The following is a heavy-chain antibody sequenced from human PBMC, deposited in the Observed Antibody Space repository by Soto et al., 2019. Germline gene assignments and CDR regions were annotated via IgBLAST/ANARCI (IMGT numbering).Heavy chain of an antibody. CDR3: ARSRVRPTAAGNYYYYYGMDV. CDR2: INHSGST. CDR1: GGSISSYY. V-gene: IGHV4-34*01. J-gene: IGHJ6*02. D-gene: IGHD6-13*01. Sequence: PSETLSLTCTVSGGSISSYYWSWIRQPPGEGLEWIGEINHSGSTNYNPSLKSRVTISVDTSKNQFSLKLSSVTAADTAVYYCARSRVRPTAAGNYYYYYGMDVWGQGTTVTVSS.